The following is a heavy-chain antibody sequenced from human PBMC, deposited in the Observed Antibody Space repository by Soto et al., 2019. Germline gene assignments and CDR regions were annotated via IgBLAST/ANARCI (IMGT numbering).Heavy chain of an antibody. D-gene: IGHD2-8*02. J-gene: IGHJ4*02. V-gene: IGHV1-18*04. CDR3: ARDWSEEMAIIADY. CDR1: GYSFTSYG. Sequence: QVQLVQSGGEIKNPGASVKVSCKASGYSFTSYGISWVRQAPGQGLEWMGYVNTVNADTYYAEKFRGRVTMTTDTSTATAYMELRSLTSDDKAVYYCARDWSEEMAIIADYWGQGTLVTVSS. CDR2: VNTVNADT.